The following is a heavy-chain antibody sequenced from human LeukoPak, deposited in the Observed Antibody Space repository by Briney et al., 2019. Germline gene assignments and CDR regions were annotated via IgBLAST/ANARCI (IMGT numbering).Heavy chain of an antibody. V-gene: IGHV3-23*01. Sequence: AGGSLRLSCAASGFTFRSYAMSWVRQAPGKGLEWVSGISGSGDSTYYADSVKGRFTISRDNSKNTLYVQMNSLRAEDTAVYYCAKDIFSGKSYFYYYMDVWGKGTTVTVSS. J-gene: IGHJ6*03. CDR2: ISGSGDST. CDR3: AKDIFSGKSYFYYYMDV. D-gene: IGHD1-26*01. CDR1: GFTFRSYA.